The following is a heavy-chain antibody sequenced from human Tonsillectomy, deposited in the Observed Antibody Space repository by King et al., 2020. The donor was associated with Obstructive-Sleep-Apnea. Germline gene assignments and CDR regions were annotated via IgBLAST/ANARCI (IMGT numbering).Heavy chain of an antibody. J-gene: IGHJ6*02. D-gene: IGHD2-21*01. V-gene: IGHV3-66*01. CDR2: IYTGGST. CDR1: VFIVSSNY. CDR3: ARDDWNYHYYGMDV. Sequence: VQLVESGGGLVQPGGSLRLSCAASVFIVSSNYMSWVRQAPGRGLEWVSVIYTGGSTYYADSVKGRFTISRDNSKNTLYLQMNSLRAEDTAVYYCARDDWNYHYYGMDVWGQGTTVTVSS.